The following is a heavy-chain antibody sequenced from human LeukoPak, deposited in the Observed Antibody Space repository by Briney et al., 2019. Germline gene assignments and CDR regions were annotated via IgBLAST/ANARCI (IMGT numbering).Heavy chain of an antibody. D-gene: IGHD3-16*01. J-gene: IGHJ4*02. V-gene: IGHV3-48*03. CDR3: ARKDDYKAYFDH. CDR1: GFTFGSYE. Sequence: GGSLRLSCEASGFTFGSYEMNWVRQAPGKGLECISYISNNGSKMYYADSVKGRFTISRDNAKNSLYLQMNSLRAEDTAAYYCARKDDYKAYFDHWGQGALVTVSS. CDR2: ISNNGSKM.